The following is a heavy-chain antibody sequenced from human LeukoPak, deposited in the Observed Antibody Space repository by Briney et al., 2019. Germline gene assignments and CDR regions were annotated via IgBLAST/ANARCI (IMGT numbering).Heavy chain of an antibody. J-gene: IGHJ5*02. CDR1: GYTFTSYY. CDR2: INPSGGST. V-gene: IGHV1-46*01. Sequence: ASVEVSCKASGYTFTSYYMHWVRQAPGQGLEWMGIINPSGGSTSYAQKFQGRVTMTRDMSTSTDYMELSSLRSEDTAVYYCARGNSVEDTAWWFDPWGQGTLVTVPS. CDR3: ARGNSVEDTAWWFDP. D-gene: IGHD4-23*01.